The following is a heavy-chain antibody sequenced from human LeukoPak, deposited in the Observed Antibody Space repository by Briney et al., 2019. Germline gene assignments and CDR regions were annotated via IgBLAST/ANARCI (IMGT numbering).Heavy chain of an antibody. CDR2: IYYSGST. D-gene: IGHD3-22*01. CDR1: GGSISSYY. CDR3: ASRAYYYDSSGYSPFDY. J-gene: IGHJ4*02. Sequence: SETLSLTCTVSGGSISSYYWSWIRQPPGKGQEWIGYIYYSGSTNYNPSLKSRVTISVDTSKNQFSLKLSSVTAADTAVYYCASRAYYYDSSGYSPFDYWGQGTLFTVSS. V-gene: IGHV4-59*01.